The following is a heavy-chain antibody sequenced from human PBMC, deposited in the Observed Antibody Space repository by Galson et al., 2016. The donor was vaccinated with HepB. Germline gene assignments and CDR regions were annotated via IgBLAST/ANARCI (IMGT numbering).Heavy chain of an antibody. Sequence: TLSLTCAVSGGSVSSDTWWSWVRQSPGKGLEWIAEAYHSGNSNYNPALKTRLIMSVDSSKNEISLKLTSVTAADTAEYYCAKNGPAHSVGWHFGLWGRGPLVTVSS. J-gene: IGHJ2*01. CDR1: GGSVSSDTW. CDR3: AKNGPAHSVGWHFGL. V-gene: IGHV4-4*02. CDR2: AYHSGNS. D-gene: IGHD2-8*01.